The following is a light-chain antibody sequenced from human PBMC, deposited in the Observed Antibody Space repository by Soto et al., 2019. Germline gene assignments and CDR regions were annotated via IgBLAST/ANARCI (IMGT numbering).Light chain of an antibody. CDR1: QSIGTY. CDR3: QHRLNWPWT. V-gene: IGKV3-11*01. J-gene: IGKJ1*01. Sequence: EIVLTQSPATLSVSPGEGGTLSCRASQSIGTYLAWYRQKPGQAPRLLIYDTSNRATGTPDRFSGSGSGTDFTLTISSLEPEAFAVYYCQHRLNWPWTFGQGTKVYIK. CDR2: DTS.